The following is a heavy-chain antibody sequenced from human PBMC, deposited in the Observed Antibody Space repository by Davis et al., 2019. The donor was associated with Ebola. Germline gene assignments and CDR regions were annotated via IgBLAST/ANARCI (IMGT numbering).Heavy chain of an antibody. V-gene: IGHV3-73*01. CDR1: GFTFSGSA. Sequence: GESLKISCAASGFTFSGSAMHWVRQASGKGLEWVGRIRSKANSYATAYAASVKGRFTISRDDSRNTACLQMNSLKTEDTAVYYCTTSEAVAGTNNGDYWGQGTLVTVSS. J-gene: IGHJ4*02. CDR3: TTSEAVAGTNNGDY. D-gene: IGHD6-19*01. CDR2: IRSKANSYAT.